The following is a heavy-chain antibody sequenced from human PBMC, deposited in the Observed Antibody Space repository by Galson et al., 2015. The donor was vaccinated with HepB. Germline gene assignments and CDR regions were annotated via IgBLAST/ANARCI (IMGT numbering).Heavy chain of an antibody. Sequence: SLRLSCAASGFTFSIYAMHWVRQAPGKGLEWVAVISVDGNNKYYADSVKGRLTISRDNSKNTLFLQMNGLRREDTAVYYCARGLGTGVLEWSSAVHWGQGTLVTVSS. D-gene: IGHD3-3*01. CDR3: ARGLGTGVLEWSSAVH. CDR2: ISVDGNNK. V-gene: IGHV3-30-3*01. J-gene: IGHJ4*02. CDR1: GFTFSIYA.